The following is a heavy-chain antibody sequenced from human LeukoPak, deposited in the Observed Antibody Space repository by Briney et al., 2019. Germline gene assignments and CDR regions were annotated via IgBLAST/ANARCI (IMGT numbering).Heavy chain of an antibody. CDR2: IWYDGSNK. CDR3: ASYGDYNDAFDI. J-gene: IGHJ3*02. V-gene: IGHV3-33*03. Sequence: GRSLRLSCAASGFTFSSYGMHWVRQAPGKGLEWVAVIWYDGSNKYYADSVKGRFTISRDNAKNSLYLQMNSLRAEDTAVYYCASYGDYNDAFDIWGQGTMVTVSS. CDR1: GFTFSSYG. D-gene: IGHD4-17*01.